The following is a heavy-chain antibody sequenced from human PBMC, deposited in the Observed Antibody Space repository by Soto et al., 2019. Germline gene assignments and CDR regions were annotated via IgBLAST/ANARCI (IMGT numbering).Heavy chain of an antibody. J-gene: IGHJ4*02. CDR1: GASITYGGYS. D-gene: IGHD3-3*01. CDR2: ISHLEST. V-gene: IGHV4-30-2*01. CDR3: DY. Sequence: SETLSLTXTLSGASITYGGYSWSWIRQPPGKDLEWLGYISHLESTFYNPSFQSRLTLSIDRSKNQFSLKLAYYDFWSGSPYYFDYWGQGTLVTVSS.